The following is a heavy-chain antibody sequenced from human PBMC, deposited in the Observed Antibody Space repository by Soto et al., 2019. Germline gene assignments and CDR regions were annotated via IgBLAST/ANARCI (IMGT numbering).Heavy chain of an antibody. V-gene: IGHV4-61*03. CDR3: AREWGLLPYYVMNV. CDR2: ISYTGCT. CDR1: GDSVTSGSYY. D-gene: IGHD7-27*01. J-gene: IGHJ6*02. Sequence: SETLSLTCIVSGDSVTSGSYYWTWLRQPPGKGLEWIGYISYTGCTKYNPSLQSRVTISVDTSKNDFSLNLSSVTAADTAVYFCAREWGLLPYYVMNVWGHGTAVTVSS.